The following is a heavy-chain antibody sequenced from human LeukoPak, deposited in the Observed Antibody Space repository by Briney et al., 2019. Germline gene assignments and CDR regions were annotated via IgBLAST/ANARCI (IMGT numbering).Heavy chain of an antibody. D-gene: IGHD6-13*01. V-gene: IGHV1-18*01. J-gene: IGHJ2*01. Sequence: ASVKVSCKASGYTSSTYGVSWVRQAPGQGLEWMGWISAYNGNTNYEQKFQGRVTMTTDTSTSTTYMELRSLRSDDTAVYYCARRVRSSSWYGPDWYFDLWGRGTLVTVSS. CDR2: ISAYNGNT. CDR1: GYTSSTYG. CDR3: ARRVRSSSWYGPDWYFDL.